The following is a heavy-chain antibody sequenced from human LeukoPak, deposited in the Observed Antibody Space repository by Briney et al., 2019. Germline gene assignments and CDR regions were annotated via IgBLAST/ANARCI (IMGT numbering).Heavy chain of an antibody. CDR3: ARSLGYCSSTSCPFDI. Sequence: GGSLRLSCSASGFTFNTYAMIWVRQAPGKGLEWVSSISSSSSYIYYADSVKGRFTISRDNAKNSLYLQMNSLRAEDTAVYYCARSLGYCSSTSCPFDIWGQGTMVTVSS. J-gene: IGHJ3*02. CDR2: ISSSSSYI. CDR1: GFTFNTYA. D-gene: IGHD2-2*01. V-gene: IGHV3-21*01.